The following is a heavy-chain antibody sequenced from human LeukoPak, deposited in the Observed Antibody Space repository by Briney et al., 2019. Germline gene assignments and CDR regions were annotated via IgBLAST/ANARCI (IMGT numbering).Heavy chain of an antibody. CDR1: GSTFSNYG. V-gene: IGHV3-74*01. CDR3: GRDLTYYMDV. CDR2: INSDGSST. J-gene: IGHJ6*03. Sequence: GGSLRLSCAASGSTFSNYGMHWVRQAPGKGLVWVSHINSDGSSTSYADSVKGRFTISRDNAKNTLYVQMNSLRAEDTAVYYCGRDLTYYMDVWGKGTTVTVSS.